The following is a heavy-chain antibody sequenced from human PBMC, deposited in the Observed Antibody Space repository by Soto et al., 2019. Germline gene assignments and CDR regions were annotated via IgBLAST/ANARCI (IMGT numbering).Heavy chain of an antibody. CDR3: AKRRGAGGHFDY. CDR2: VSIGGST. D-gene: IGHD2-15*01. Sequence: GGSLRLSCAASGFTFSSYAMGWVRQGPGKGLEWVAVVSIGGSTHYADSVRGRFTISRDNSKNTLSLQMNSLTAEDTAVYFCAKRRGAGGHFDYWGQGAPVTV. CDR1: GFTFSSYA. V-gene: IGHV3-23*01. J-gene: IGHJ4*02.